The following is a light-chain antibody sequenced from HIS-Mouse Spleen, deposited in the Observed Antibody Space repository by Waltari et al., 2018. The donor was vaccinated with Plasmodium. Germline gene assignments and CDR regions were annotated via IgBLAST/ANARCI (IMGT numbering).Light chain of an antibody. CDR3: YSTDSSGNHRV. Sequence: SYELPQPPSVSVSPGQTARITCSGDALPKKYAYWYQQKSGQAPGLVIYEDSKRPSGIPERVAGSSSGTMATLTISGAQVEDEADYYCYSTDSSGNHRVFGGGTKLTVL. CDR2: EDS. V-gene: IGLV3-10*01. CDR1: ALPKKY. J-gene: IGLJ3*02.